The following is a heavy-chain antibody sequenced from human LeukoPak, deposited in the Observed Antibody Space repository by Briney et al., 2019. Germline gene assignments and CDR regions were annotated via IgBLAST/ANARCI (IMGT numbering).Heavy chain of an antibody. D-gene: IGHD3-22*01. J-gene: IGHJ4*02. CDR3: ARDSSGYRDY. Sequence: SETLSLTCTVSGGSFSSGSYYWSWIRQPPGKGLEWIGYIYYSGSTNYNPSLKSRVTISVDTSKNQFSLKLSSVTAADTAVYYCARDSSGYRDYWGQGTLVTVSS. V-gene: IGHV4-61*01. CDR2: IYYSGST. CDR1: GGSFSSGSYY.